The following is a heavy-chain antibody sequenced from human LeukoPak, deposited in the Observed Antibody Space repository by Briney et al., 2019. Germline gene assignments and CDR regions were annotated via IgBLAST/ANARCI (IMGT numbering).Heavy chain of an antibody. Sequence: PSETLSLTCTVSGGSISSGSYYWSRIRQPAGKGLEWIGRIYSSGSTNYNPSLKSRVTISVDTSKNQFSLKLSSVTAADTAVYYCARVKDPGGYYYYYYMDVWGKGTTVTVSS. CDR1: GGSISSGSYY. V-gene: IGHV4-61*02. D-gene: IGHD3-16*01. CDR2: IYSSGST. CDR3: ARVKDPGGYYYYYYMDV. J-gene: IGHJ6*03.